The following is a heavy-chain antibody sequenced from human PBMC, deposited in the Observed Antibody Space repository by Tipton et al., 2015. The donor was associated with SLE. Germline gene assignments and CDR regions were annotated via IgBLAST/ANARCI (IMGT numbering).Heavy chain of an antibody. CDR2: IYSSGST. V-gene: IGHV4-4*08. J-gene: IGHJ4*02. CDR3: AKRFLVRGVSWVD. D-gene: IGHD3-10*01. Sequence: GLVKPSETLSLTCTVSGGSISSYYWSWIRQPPGKGLEWIGYIYSSGSTNYNPSLKSRVTISVDTSKNQFSLKLSSVTAADTAVYYCAKRFLVRGVSWVDWGQGTLVTVSS. CDR1: GGSISSYY.